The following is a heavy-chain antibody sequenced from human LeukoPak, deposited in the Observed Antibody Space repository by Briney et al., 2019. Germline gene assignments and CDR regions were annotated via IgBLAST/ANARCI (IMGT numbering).Heavy chain of an antibody. V-gene: IGHV4-59*01. D-gene: IGHD3-10*02. CDR1: GGSISSYY. CDR2: IYYSGST. Sequence: PSETLSLTCPVSGGSISSYYWSWIRQPPGKGLEWIGYIYYSGSTNYNPSLKSRVTISVDTSKNQFSLKLSSVTAADTAVYYCARVHMLGDWFDPWGQGTLVTVSS. CDR3: ARVHMLGDWFDP. J-gene: IGHJ5*02.